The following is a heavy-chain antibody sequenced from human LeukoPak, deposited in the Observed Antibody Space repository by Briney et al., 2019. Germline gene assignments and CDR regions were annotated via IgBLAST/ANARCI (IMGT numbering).Heavy chain of an antibody. J-gene: IGHJ4*02. CDR3: AKDRTYSAYAALDY. CDR2: ISWNSGSA. CDR1: GFTFDDYS. Sequence: GRALRLSCAASGFTFDDYSMHWVRQAPGKGLEWVSGISWNSGSAGYADSVKGRFTISRDSAKNSLYLQMNSLRTEDTALYYCAKDRTYSAYAALDYWGQGTLVTVSS. D-gene: IGHD5-12*01. V-gene: IGHV3-9*01.